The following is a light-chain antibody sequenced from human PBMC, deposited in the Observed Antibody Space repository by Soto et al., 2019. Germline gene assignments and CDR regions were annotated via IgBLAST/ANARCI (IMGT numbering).Light chain of an antibody. CDR2: DVG. J-gene: IGLJ1*01. Sequence: QSVLSQPASVSGSPGQSITISCTGTSSDVGGYNYVSWFQHHPGKAPKLMIYDVGNRPSGVSDRFSGSKSGNTASLTISGLQAEDEADYYCSSYRSTSIPXVXGTGTKVTVL. CDR1: SSDVGGYNY. V-gene: IGLV2-14*03. CDR3: SSYRSTSIPXV.